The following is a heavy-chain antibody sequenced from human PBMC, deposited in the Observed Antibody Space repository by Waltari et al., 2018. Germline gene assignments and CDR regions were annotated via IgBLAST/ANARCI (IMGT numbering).Heavy chain of an antibody. V-gene: IGHV4-34*01. D-gene: IGHD3-22*01. J-gene: IGHJ4*02. Sequence: QVQLQQWGAGLLKPSETLSLTCAVYGGPFSVYWSWIRQPPGKGLAWIGEINHSGSTNYNPSLKSRVTISVDTSKNQFSLKLSSVTAADTAVYYCARLKYYYDSSGHYYEGASGDYWGQGTLVTVSS. CDR3: ARLKYYYDSSGHYYEGASGDY. CDR2: INHSGST. CDR1: GGPFSVY.